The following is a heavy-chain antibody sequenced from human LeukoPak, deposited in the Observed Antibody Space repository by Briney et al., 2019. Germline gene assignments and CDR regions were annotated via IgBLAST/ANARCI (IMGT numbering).Heavy chain of an antibody. J-gene: IGHJ4*02. Sequence: GGSLRLSCAASGFTFSSSAMSWVRQAPGKGLEWVSNISGSGSGGSTYYADSVKGRFTISRDNSKNTLYLQMNSLRAGDTAVYYCAKVGTVYFPLDFWGQGTLVTVSS. CDR1: GFTFSSSA. CDR2: ISGSGSGGST. D-gene: IGHD2/OR15-2a*01. CDR3: AKVGTVYFPLDF. V-gene: IGHV3-23*01.